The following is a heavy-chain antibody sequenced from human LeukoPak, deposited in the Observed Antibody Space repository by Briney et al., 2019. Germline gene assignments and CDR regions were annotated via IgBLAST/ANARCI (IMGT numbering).Heavy chain of an antibody. D-gene: IGHD3-16*02. V-gene: IGHV4-34*01. CDR1: SGSFSGYY. CDR3: ARGNGQYDYVWGSYRPFDY. Sequence: PSETLSLTCAVYSGSFSGYYWSWIRQPPGKGLEWIGEINHSGGTNYNPSLKSRVTISVDTSKNQFSLKLSSVTAADTAVYYCARGNGQYDYVWGSYRPFDYWGQGTLVTVSS. J-gene: IGHJ4*02. CDR2: INHSGGT.